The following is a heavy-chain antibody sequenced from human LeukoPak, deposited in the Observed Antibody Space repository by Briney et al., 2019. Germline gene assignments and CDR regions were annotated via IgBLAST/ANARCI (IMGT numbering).Heavy chain of an antibody. D-gene: IGHD6-19*01. Sequence: GGSLRLSCAASGFSFSDDYIGAIRQAPGKGLEWVSYTSSSSSYTNYADSVKGRFTISRDNAKNSLYQQMNSLSAEDTAVYYCARAEVAVAAYNYYYYGMDVWGQGTTVTVSS. CDR2: TSSSSSYT. CDR3: ARAEVAVAAYNYYYYGMDV. J-gene: IGHJ6*02. CDR1: GFSFSDDY. V-gene: IGHV3-11*06.